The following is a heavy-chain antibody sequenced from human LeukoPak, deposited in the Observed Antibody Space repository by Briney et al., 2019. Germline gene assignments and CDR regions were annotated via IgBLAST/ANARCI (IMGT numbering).Heavy chain of an antibody. CDR3: TRQDIAPVSSMDV. D-gene: IGHD6-13*01. V-gene: IGHV3-73*01. J-gene: IGHJ6*04. Sequence: GGSLRLSCAASGFTFSGSAMHWVRQASGKGLEWVGRIRSKANSYATAYAASVKGRFTISRDDSKNTAYLQMNSLKTEDTAVYYCTRQDIAPVSSMDVWGKGTTVTVSS. CDR1: GFTFSGSA. CDR2: IRSKANSYAT.